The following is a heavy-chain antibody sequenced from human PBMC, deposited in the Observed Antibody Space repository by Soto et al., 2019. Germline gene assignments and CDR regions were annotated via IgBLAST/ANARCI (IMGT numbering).Heavy chain of an antibody. CDR3: VRATRP. J-gene: IGHJ5*02. CDR2: ISSNGGST. V-gene: IGHV3-64D*08. Sequence: PGGSLTPSWQASGCTFNNYARHGVRQAPGKGLEYVSAISSNGGSTDYADSVKGRFTISRDNSKNTLYLQMSSLRAEDTAVYYCVRATRPWGQGTLVTVSS. CDR1: GCTFNNYA.